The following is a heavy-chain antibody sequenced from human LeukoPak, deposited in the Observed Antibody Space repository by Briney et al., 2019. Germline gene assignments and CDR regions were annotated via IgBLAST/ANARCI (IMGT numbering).Heavy chain of an antibody. V-gene: IGHV3-66*01. Sequence: GGSLRLSCAASGFTFSNYWMSWVRQAPGKGLEWVSTIYRSGTPHYADSVKGRFTISRDNSKNTLYLQMNSLRAEDTAVYFCARSGGHTFESWGQGTLVTVS. CDR2: IYRSGTP. J-gene: IGHJ5*01. CDR3: ARSGGHTFES. CDR1: GFTFSNYW. D-gene: IGHD3-16*01.